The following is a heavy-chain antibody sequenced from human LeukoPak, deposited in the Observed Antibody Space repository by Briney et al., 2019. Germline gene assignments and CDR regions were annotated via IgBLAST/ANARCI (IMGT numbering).Heavy chain of an antibody. CDR1: GYSISSGYY. V-gene: IGHV4-38-2*01. D-gene: IGHD3-3*01. CDR2: IYHSGST. Sequence: SSETLSLTCAVSGYSISSGYYWGWIRQPPGKGLEWIGSIYHSGSTYYNPSLKSRVTISVDTSKNQFSLKLSSVTAADTAVYYCARVAATYYDFWSGYYPTCFDYWGQGTLVTVSS. J-gene: IGHJ4*02. CDR3: ARVAATYYDFWSGYYPTCFDY.